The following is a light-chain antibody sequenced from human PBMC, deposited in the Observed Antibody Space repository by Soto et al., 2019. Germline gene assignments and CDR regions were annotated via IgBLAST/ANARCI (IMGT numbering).Light chain of an antibody. Sequence: EIVLTQSPGTLSLSPGERATLSCRASQSVSSRLLGWYQQKPGQAPRLVIYGASSRATGIPDRLSGRGSGTDFTLTISRLEPEDFAVYYCQQYGTSPWTFGQGTKVDIK. CDR1: QSVSSRL. CDR2: GAS. CDR3: QQYGTSPWT. V-gene: IGKV3-20*01. J-gene: IGKJ1*01.